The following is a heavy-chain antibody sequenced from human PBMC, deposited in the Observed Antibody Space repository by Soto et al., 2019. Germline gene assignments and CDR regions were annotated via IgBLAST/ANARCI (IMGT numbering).Heavy chain of an antibody. CDR3: AKDFTSVINWYFDL. Sequence: QVQLVESGGGVVQPGRSLRLSCAASGFTFSSYAMHWVRQAPGKGLEWVAVISHDGRSDYYADSLKGRFTISRDNSRNTLYLQMNSLRAEDTAVYYCAKDFTSVINWYFDLWVRGTLVTVSS. J-gene: IGHJ2*01. CDR2: ISHDGRSD. CDR1: GFTFSSYA. D-gene: IGHD4-17*01. V-gene: IGHV3-30*18.